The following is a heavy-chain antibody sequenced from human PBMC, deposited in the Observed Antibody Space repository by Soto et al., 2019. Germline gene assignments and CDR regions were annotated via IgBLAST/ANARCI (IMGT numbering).Heavy chain of an antibody. V-gene: IGHV1-69*05. CDR2: IIPYYGTT. D-gene: IGHD6-13*01. CDR1: GGTFSSYA. Sequence: SVKVSCKASGGTFSSYAISWVRQAPGQGLEWMGGIIPYYGTTNYAQKFQGRVTITTDASTSTAYMELSSLRSEDTAVYYCARGIAAAGTPPIDYWGQGTLVTVSS. CDR3: ARGIAAAGTPPIDY. J-gene: IGHJ4*02.